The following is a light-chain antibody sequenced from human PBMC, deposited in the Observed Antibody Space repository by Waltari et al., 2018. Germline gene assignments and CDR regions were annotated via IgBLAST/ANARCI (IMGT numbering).Light chain of an antibody. CDR1: RDISNS. CDR3: QNYDKVPWT. V-gene: IGKV1-27*01. CDR2: ASS. J-gene: IGKJ1*01. Sequence: DIQMTQSPSSLSASVGDRLTITCRASRDISNSLAWYQQVAGKVPKLLISASSTLQPGVTSRFSGSGSGSDFTLTINNLQPEDFATYYCQNYDKVPWTFGPGTRVDVK.